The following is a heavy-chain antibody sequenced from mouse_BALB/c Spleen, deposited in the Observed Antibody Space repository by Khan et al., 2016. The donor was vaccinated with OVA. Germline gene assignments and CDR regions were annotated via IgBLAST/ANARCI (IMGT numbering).Heavy chain of an antibody. D-gene: IGHD2-10*01. V-gene: IGHV2-6-1*01. CDR1: GFSLTNYG. CDR2: IWSDGST. CDR3: ARHPYYHYNIMDY. J-gene: IGHJ4*01. Sequence: VQLQESGPGLAAPSQSLSITCTISGFSLTNYGVHWIRQPPGKGLEWLVVIWSDGSTTYNSALQTRMTINKDNSQSQVFLKMNGLQTDDTAIYFCARHPYYHYNIMDYWGQGTSVTVSS.